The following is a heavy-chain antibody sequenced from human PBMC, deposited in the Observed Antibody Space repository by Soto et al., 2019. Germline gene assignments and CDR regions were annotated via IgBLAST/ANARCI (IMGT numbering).Heavy chain of an antibody. CDR2: ISYDGSNK. CDR3: AKVWDIYCSSTSCYGSLDY. CDR1: GFTFSSYG. Sequence: HPGGSLRLSCAASGFTFSSYGMHWVRQAPGKGLEWVAVISYDGSNKYYADSVKGRFTISRDNSKNTLYLQMNSLRAEDTAVYYCAKVWDIYCSSTSCYGSLDYWGQGT. J-gene: IGHJ4*02. D-gene: IGHD2-2*01. V-gene: IGHV3-30*18.